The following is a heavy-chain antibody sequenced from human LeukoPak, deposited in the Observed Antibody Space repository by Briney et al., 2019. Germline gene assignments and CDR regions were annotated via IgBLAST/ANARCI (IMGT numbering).Heavy chain of an antibody. CDR2: ISGSGGST. Sequence: GGSLRLSCAASGFTFSSYAISCVRQAPGKGLKWVSAISGSGGSTYYADSVKGRFNISRDNSKNTLYLQMNSLRAEDTAVYYCAKGEDIVATTHDSWGQGTLVTVSS. CDR3: AKGEDIVATTHDS. D-gene: IGHD5-12*01. CDR1: GFTFSSYA. J-gene: IGHJ4*02. V-gene: IGHV3-23*01.